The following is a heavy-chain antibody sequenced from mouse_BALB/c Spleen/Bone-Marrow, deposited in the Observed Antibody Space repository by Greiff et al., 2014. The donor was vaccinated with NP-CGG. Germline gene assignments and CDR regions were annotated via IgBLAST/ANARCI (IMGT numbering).Heavy chain of an antibody. V-gene: IGHV5-4*02. J-gene: IGHJ2*01. CDR1: GFTFSDCY. Sequence: EVQVVESGGGLVKPGGSLRLSCAASGFTFSDCYMYWVRQTPDKRLEWVATISDGGSYTYYPNSVKGRFTISRDNAKNNLYLQMSSLKSEDTAIYYCAREGNYGYFDYWGQGTTLTVSS. CDR3: AREGNYGYFDY. D-gene: IGHD1-1*01. CDR2: ISDGGSYT.